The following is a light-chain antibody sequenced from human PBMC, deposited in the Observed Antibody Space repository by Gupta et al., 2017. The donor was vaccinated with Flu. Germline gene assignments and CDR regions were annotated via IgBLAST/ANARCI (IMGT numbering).Light chain of an antibody. Sequence: EIVLTQSPGTLSLSPGESATLSCSASQSVSSSYLDWYQQKPGQAPRLLIYGASSRATGILDRFSGSGSGTDFTLTISRLEPEDFAVYYCQQYGSSPRTFGQGTKVEIK. J-gene: IGKJ1*01. CDR1: QSVSSSY. CDR3: QQYGSSPRT. V-gene: IGKV3-20*01. CDR2: GAS.